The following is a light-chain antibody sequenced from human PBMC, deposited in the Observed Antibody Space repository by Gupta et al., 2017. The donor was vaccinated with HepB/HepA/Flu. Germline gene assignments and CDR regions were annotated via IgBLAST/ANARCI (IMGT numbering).Light chain of an antibody. CDR1: SSDVGGYNY. Sequence: QSALTQPASVSGSPGPSITISCTGTSSDVGGYNYVSLYQQHPGNAPKLMIYDGSNRPSGVSNRFSGSKAGNTASLTSSGLQAEDEADYYCSAYTRSNSCVFGGGTKVTVL. CDR3: SAYTRSNSCV. V-gene: IGLV2-14*03. J-gene: IGLJ2*01. CDR2: DGS.